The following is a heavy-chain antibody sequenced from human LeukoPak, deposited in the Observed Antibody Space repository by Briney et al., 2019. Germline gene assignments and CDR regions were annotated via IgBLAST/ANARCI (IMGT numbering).Heavy chain of an antibody. CDR3: AKPLWFGESP. D-gene: IGHD3-10*01. CDR1: GFTFSSYG. J-gene: IGHJ5*02. CDR2: IRYDGSNK. Sequence: GGSLRLSCAASGFTFSSYGMHWVRQAPGKGLEWVAFIRYDGSNKYYADSVKGRFTISRDSSKNTLYLQMNSLRAEYTAVYYCAKPLWFGESPWGQGTLVTVSS. V-gene: IGHV3-30*02.